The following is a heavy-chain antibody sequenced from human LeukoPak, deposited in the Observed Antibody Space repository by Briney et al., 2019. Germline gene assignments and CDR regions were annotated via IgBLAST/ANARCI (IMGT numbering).Heavy chain of an antibody. J-gene: IGHJ6*02. CDR3: ARGGYNMDV. CDR1: GYTFTSFD. V-gene: IGHV1-8*01. CDR2: MNPNSGNT. Sequence: GPSVKLSFTSSGYTFTSFDINWVRQATGQGLEWMGWMNPNSGNTGYAQKFQGRVTMTRSTSISTAYIELSSLRSEDTAVYYCARGGYNMDVWGQGTTVTVFS. D-gene: IGHD5-24*01.